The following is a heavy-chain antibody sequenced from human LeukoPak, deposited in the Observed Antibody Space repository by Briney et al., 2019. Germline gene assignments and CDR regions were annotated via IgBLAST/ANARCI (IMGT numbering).Heavy chain of an antibody. J-gene: IGHJ4*02. CDR1: GFTFSSYA. V-gene: IGHV3-7*01. Sequence: GGSLRLSCAASGFTFSSYAMHWVRQAPGKGLEWVANIKQDGSEKYYVDSVKGRFTISRDNAKNSLYLQMNSLRAEDTAVYYCARAPLRITMVRGVIRGYYFDYWGQGTLVTVSS. CDR2: IKQDGSEK. D-gene: IGHD3-10*01. CDR3: ARAPLRITMVRGVIRGYYFDY.